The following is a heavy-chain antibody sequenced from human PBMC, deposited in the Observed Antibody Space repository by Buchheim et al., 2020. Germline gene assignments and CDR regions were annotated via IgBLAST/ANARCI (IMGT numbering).Heavy chain of an antibody. CDR2: ISSSSSVR. CDR3: VRGDRRDY. D-gene: IGHD2-15*01. CDR1: EFTFSTYT. J-gene: IGHJ4*02. Sequence: ELQLVESGGGLVKPGGSLRLSCAASEFTFSTYTMNWVRQGPGKGLEWVASISSSSSVRYYADSVKGRFAISRNNAENSLYPHMSILRAEDTAVYYCVRGDRRDYWGQGTL. V-gene: IGHV3-21*01.